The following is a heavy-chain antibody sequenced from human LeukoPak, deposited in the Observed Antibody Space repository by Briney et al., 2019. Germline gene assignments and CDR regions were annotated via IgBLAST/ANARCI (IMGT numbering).Heavy chain of an antibody. J-gene: IGHJ3*02. CDR2: IDPDSGGT. Sequence: EASVKVSCKTSGYTFTDYYIHWVRQAPGQGLEWMGCIDPDSGGTKSPRRFQGRVTVTRDTSITTAYMELSRLSFDDTAVYYCAREYYDSSGLKHAFDIWGQGTMVTVSS. CDR1: GYTFTDYY. D-gene: IGHD3-22*01. CDR3: AREYYDSSGLKHAFDI. V-gene: IGHV1-2*02.